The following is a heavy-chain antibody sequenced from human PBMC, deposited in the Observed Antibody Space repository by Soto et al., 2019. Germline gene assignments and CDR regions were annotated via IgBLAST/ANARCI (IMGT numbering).Heavy chain of an antibody. CDR2: ISGSGGST. CDR3: AKVTATTMVRGVIIRWFDP. V-gene: IGHV3-23*01. J-gene: IGHJ5*02. D-gene: IGHD3-10*01. Sequence: EVQLLESGGGLVQPGGSLRLSCAASGFTFSSYAMSWVRQAPGKGLEWVSAISGSGGSTYYADSVKGRFTISRDNSKNTLDLQMNSLRAEDTAVYYCAKVTATTMVRGVIIRWFDPCGQGTLVTVSS. CDR1: GFTFSSYA.